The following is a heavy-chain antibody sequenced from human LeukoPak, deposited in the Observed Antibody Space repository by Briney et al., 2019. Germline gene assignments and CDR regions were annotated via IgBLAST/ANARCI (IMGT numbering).Heavy chain of an antibody. Sequence: GGSLRLSCAASGFTFSNYAMNWVRQAPGKGLECVSSISDSGGKAYYADSVKGRFTISRDNSKNTLYLQMNSLRAEDTAVYYCAKRGLGSSWSNLDYWGQGTLVTVSS. CDR3: AKRGLGSSWSNLDY. D-gene: IGHD6-13*01. CDR1: GFTFSNYA. CDR2: ISDSGGKA. V-gene: IGHV3-23*01. J-gene: IGHJ4*02.